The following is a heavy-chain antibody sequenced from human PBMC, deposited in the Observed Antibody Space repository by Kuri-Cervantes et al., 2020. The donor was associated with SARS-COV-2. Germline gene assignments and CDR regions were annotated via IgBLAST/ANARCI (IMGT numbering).Heavy chain of an antibody. Sequence: GESLKISCAASGFTFDDYTMHWVRQAPGKGLEWVSLISWDGGSTYYADSVKGRFTISRDNSKSSLFLQMNSLRTEDTALYYCAKEWPTGDGLGFDSWGQGTLVTVSS. V-gene: IGHV3-43*01. CDR2: ISWDGGST. CDR1: GFTFDDYT. J-gene: IGHJ4*02. D-gene: IGHD7-27*01. CDR3: AKEWPTGDGLGFDS.